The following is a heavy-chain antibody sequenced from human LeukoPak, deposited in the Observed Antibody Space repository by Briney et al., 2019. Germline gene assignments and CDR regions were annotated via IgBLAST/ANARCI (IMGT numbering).Heavy chain of an antibody. J-gene: IGHJ4*02. D-gene: IGHD3-3*02. CDR1: GYTFSDFY. V-gene: IGHV1-2*02. CDR3: ARVRLADERAWAY. Sequence: ASVKVSCKASGYTFSDFYIHWVRQAPGQGLEYVGWITPKSGDTYSPQRFQGRATMTRDASISTAYMELSSLRSDGTAVYFCARVRLADERAWAYWGQGTLVTVSS. CDR2: ITPKSGDT.